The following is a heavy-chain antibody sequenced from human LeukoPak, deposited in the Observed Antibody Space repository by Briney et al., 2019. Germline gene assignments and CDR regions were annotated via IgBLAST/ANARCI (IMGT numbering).Heavy chain of an antibody. CDR3: ARGPYCSGGSCYAVD. Sequence: SGTLSLTCAVYGGSFSDYYWSWIRQPPGKGLEWIGEINHSGSTNYNPSLKSRVTLSVDTSKNQFSLKLSSVTAADTAVYYCARGPYCSGGSCYAVDWGQGTPVTVSS. D-gene: IGHD2-15*01. CDR1: GGSFSDYY. J-gene: IGHJ4*02. V-gene: IGHV4-34*01. CDR2: INHSGST.